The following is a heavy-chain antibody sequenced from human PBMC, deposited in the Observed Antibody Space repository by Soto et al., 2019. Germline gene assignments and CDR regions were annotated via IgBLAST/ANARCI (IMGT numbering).Heavy chain of an antibody. Sequence: PSETLSLTCTVSGGSISSSSYYWGWIRQPPGKGLEWIGSIYYSGSTYYNPSLKSRVTISVDTSKNQFPLKLSSVTAADTAVYYCAVTRRYNWNYDYWGQGTLVTVSS. CDR3: AVTRRYNWNYDY. V-gene: IGHV4-39*01. D-gene: IGHD1-7*01. CDR2: IYYSGST. J-gene: IGHJ4*02. CDR1: GGSISSSSYY.